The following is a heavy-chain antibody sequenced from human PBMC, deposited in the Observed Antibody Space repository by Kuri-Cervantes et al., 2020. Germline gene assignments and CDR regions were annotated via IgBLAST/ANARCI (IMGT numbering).Heavy chain of an antibody. CDR3: ARDGSRGSGWYKRANYYYMDV. CDR1: GYTFTGYY. CDR2: INPNSGGT. J-gene: IGHJ6*03. V-gene: IGHV1-2*04. Sequence: ASVKVSCKASGYTFTGYYMHWVRQAPGQGLEWMGWINPNSGGTNYAQKFQGWVTMTRDTSISTAYMELRSLRSDDTAVYYCARDGSRGSGWYKRANYYYMDVWGKGTTVTVSS. D-gene: IGHD6-19*01.